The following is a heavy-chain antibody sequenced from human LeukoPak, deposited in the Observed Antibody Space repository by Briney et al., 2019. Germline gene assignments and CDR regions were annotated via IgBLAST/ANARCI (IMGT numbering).Heavy chain of an antibody. V-gene: IGHV1-69*06. Sequence: SVKVSCKASGGTFSSYAISWVRQAPGQGLEWMGGIIPIFGTANYAQKFQGRVTITADKSTSTAYIELSSLRSEDTAVYYCARDFIVSGDPDYWGQGTLVTVSS. CDR2: IIPIFGTA. CDR1: GGTFSSYA. D-gene: IGHD5-12*01. J-gene: IGHJ4*02. CDR3: ARDFIVSGDPDY.